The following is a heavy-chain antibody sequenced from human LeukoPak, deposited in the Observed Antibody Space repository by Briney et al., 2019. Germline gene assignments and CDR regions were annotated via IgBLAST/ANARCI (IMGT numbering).Heavy chain of an antibody. J-gene: IGHJ4*02. D-gene: IGHD2-15*01. V-gene: IGHV1-18*01. CDR1: GYTFTSYG. CDR2: ISAYNGNT. CDR3: ARGQGYCSGGSCYSRDSSGYYYAY. Sequence: ASVKVSCKASGYTFTSYGISWVRQAPGQGLEWMGWISAYNGNTNYAQKLQGRVTMTTDTSTSTAYMELRSLRSDDTAVYYCARGQGYCSGGSCYSRDSSGYYYAYWGQGTLVTVSS.